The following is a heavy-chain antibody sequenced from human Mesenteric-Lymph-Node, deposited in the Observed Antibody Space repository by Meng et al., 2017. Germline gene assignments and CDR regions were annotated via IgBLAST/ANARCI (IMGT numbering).Heavy chain of an antibody. J-gene: IGHJ4*02. CDR2: IKSDGSST. D-gene: IGHD2-2*01. CDR3: ARGRYASVGFDY. Sequence: LSLTCAASGFTFNSYWMHWVRQAPGKGLVWVSRIKSDGSSTNYADSVKGRFTISRDNAKNMLYLQMNSLRAEDTAVYYCARGRYASVGFDYWGQGTLVTVSS. CDR1: GFTFNSYW. V-gene: IGHV3-74*01.